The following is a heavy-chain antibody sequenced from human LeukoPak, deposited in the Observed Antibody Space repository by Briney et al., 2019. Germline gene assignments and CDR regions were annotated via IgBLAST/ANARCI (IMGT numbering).Heavy chain of an antibody. CDR1: EFTFSTSW. J-gene: IGHJ1*01. V-gene: IGHV3-7*02. D-gene: IGHD1-26*01. CDR2: LNPDGSVG. Sequence: PGGSLRLSCTVSEFTFSTSWMNWVRQAPGKGLEWVANLNPDGSVGRYVDSVRGRFSVSRDNGQNTGYLQMNSLRVDDTGVYFCLAWASPTPYWGPGTPVAVSS. CDR3: LAWASPTPY.